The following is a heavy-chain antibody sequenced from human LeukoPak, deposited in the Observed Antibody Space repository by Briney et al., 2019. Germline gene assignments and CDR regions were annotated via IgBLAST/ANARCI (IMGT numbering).Heavy chain of an antibody. D-gene: IGHD3-10*01. CDR3: AKGEYLGSKYYFDY. J-gene: IGHJ4*02. Sequence: PGGSLRLSCAASGFTFTNAWMSWVRQAPGKGLEWVSGIIGSATSTYHADSVKGRFTISRDNSKNTLFLQMSALRAEDTAVYYCAKGEYLGSKYYFDYWGQGTLVTVSS. CDR1: GFTFTNAW. V-gene: IGHV3-23*01. CDR2: IIGSATST.